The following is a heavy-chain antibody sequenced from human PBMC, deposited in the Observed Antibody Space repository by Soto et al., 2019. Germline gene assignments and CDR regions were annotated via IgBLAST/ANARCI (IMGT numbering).Heavy chain of an antibody. Sequence: EVQLVESGGGLVKPGGSLRLSCAASGFTFSSYSMNWVGQAPGKGLEGVSSISSSSSYIDYADSVKGRFTISRDNAKNSLYLQMNSLRAEDTAVYYCARGYHYYDSSGYDKWDAFDIWGQGTMVTVSS. CDR3: ARGYHYYDSSGYDKWDAFDI. CDR1: GFTFSSYS. CDR2: ISSSSSYI. V-gene: IGHV3-21*01. J-gene: IGHJ3*02. D-gene: IGHD3-22*01.